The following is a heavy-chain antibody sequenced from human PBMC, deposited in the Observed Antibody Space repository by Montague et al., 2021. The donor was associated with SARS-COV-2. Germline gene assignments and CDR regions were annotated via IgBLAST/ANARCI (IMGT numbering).Heavy chain of an antibody. D-gene: IGHD2-2*01. J-gene: IGHJ4*02. V-gene: IGHV3-15*01. CDR2: IKSKTDGGTT. Sequence: YLRLSCAASGFTFSNAWMSWVRQAPGKGLEWVGRIKSKTDGGTTDYAAPVKGRFTTSRDDSKNTLYLQMNSLKTEDTAVYYCTTAEYCSSTSCYLWTDYWGQGTLVTVSS. CDR3: TTAEYCSSTSCYLWTDY. CDR1: GFTFSNAW.